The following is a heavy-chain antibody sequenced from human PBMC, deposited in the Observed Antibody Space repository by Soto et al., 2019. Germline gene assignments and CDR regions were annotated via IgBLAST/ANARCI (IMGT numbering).Heavy chain of an antibody. CDR1: GFTFSSYD. CDR2: IGTAGDT. CDR3: ARGNYDYIWGSYRYTLPFDY. V-gene: IGHV3-13*01. Sequence: TGGSLRLSCAASGFTFSSYDMHWVRQATGKGLEWVSAIGTAGDTYYPGSVKGRFTISRENAKNSLYLQMNSLRAGDTAVYYCARGNYDYIWGSYRYTLPFDYWGQGTLVTVSS. D-gene: IGHD3-16*02. J-gene: IGHJ4*02.